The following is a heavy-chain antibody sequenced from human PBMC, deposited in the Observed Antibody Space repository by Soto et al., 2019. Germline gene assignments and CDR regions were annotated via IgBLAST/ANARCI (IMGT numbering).Heavy chain of an antibody. V-gene: IGHV3-23*01. D-gene: IGHD4-17*01. Sequence: EVQLLESGGDLVQPGRSLRLSCAASGFTFSGYAMSWVRQAPGKGLEWVSVIHGGGNSAYYADSVKGRFTISRDNSKNTLYLHMSSLRGEETAVHYCAKNRGRLTTSRHFEYWGQGTLASVSS. CDR1: GFTFSGYA. J-gene: IGHJ4*02. CDR2: IHGGGNSA. CDR3: AKNRGRLTTSRHFEY.